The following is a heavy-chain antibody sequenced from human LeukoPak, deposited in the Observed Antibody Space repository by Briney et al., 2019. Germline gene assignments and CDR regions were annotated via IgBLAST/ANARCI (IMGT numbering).Heavy chain of an antibody. CDR3: ARISSSNWYNERGAFDV. D-gene: IGHD6-13*01. Sequence: PSESLSRNCTGSGGSVSRYYWSLVRHPPGNGLEPIGLVYYTGSTNYSPSLKSRVTISVDTSKNQFSLKLRSVTAADTAVYYCARISSSNWYNERGAFDVWGQGTMVTVSS. V-gene: IGHV4-59*02. CDR2: VYYTGST. CDR1: GGSVSRYY. J-gene: IGHJ3*01.